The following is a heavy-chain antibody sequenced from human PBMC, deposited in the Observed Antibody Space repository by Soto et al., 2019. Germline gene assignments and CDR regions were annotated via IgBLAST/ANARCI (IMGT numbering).Heavy chain of an antibody. CDR1: GGSISSGDYY. CDR3: ARGSYYYDSSGYYRY. CDR2: IYYSGST. V-gene: IGHV4-30-4*01. D-gene: IGHD3-22*01. Sequence: QVQLQESGPGLVKPSQTLSLTCTVSGGSISSGDYYWSWIRQPPGKGLEWIGYIYYSGSTYYNPSVRSGGTIAVDPSKIQFSVELSSVTAADTAVYYCARGSYYYDSSGYYRYWGQGTLVTVSS. J-gene: IGHJ4*02.